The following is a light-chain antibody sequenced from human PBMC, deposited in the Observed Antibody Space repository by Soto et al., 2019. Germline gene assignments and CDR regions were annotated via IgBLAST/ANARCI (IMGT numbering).Light chain of an antibody. V-gene: IGKV3-11*01. CDR1: QSVSSY. CDR3: QQRINWPPIT. Sequence: EIVLTQSPATLSLSPGERATLSCRASQSVSSYLAWYQQKPGQAPRLLIYDAYNRATGIPARFSGSGSGTQFTLTISSLEPEDFAVYYGQQRINWPPITFVQGTRLEIK. CDR2: DAY. J-gene: IGKJ5*01.